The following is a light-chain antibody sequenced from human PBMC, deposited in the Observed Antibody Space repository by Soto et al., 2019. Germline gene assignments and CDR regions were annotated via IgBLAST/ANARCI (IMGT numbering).Light chain of an antibody. CDR2: EVR. J-gene: IGLJ3*02. Sequence: QSALTQPASVSGSAGQSITISCSGTSRDVGAYNLVSWYQQHPGTAPKLIMYEVRNRPSGISARFSGSRSGNTASLTISGLQAEDEGDDYCSAYTARSTLWFGGGTQVTVL. CDR3: SAYTARSTLW. CDR1: SRDVGAYNL. V-gene: IGLV2-14*01.